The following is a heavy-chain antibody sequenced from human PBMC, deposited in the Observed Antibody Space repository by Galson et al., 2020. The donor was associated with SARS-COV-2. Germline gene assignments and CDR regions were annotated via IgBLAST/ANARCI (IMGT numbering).Heavy chain of an antibody. V-gene: IGHV3-73*01. CDR2: IRSKANSYAT. CDR3: TSVAPWGRWFWDAVDI. D-gene: IGHD2-15*01. J-gene: IGHJ3*02. Sequence: AGTLRLTCAASGFTFSDSSMHWVRQAPGKGLDWVGRIRSKANSYATAYAASLKGRFTISSDDSKNTAYLQMNSLKTEDTAVYYCTSVAPWGRWFWDAVDIWGHGRMVAFSS. CDR1: GFTFSDSS.